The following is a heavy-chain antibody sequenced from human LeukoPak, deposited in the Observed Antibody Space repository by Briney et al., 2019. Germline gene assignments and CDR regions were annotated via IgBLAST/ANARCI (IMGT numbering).Heavy chain of an antibody. V-gene: IGHV4-39*01. CDR2: IYNSGTT. Sequence: SETLSLTCTVSGDSISSTSYYWDWIRQPPGKGLEWIESIYNSGTTYYNPSLKSRVTISVDTSKNQLSLKVSSVTAADTAVYYCASRVYGLGSFNYWGQGTLVTVSS. D-gene: IGHD3-10*01. CDR1: GDSISSTSYY. CDR3: ASRVYGLGSFNY. J-gene: IGHJ4*01.